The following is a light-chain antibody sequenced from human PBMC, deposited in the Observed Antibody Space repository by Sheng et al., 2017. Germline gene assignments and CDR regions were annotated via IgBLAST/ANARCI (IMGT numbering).Light chain of an antibody. CDR2: DAS. CDR3: QQYDNLPPKT. V-gene: IGKV3D-20*01. J-gene: IGKJ3*01. CDR1: QSIRNNY. Sequence: EIVLTQSPATLSLSPGDRATLSCGASQSIRNNYLAWFQQKPGLAPRLLIYDASTRATGVPARFSGSGSGTEFTLTISSLQSEDIATYYCQQYDNLPPKTFGPGTKVDIK.